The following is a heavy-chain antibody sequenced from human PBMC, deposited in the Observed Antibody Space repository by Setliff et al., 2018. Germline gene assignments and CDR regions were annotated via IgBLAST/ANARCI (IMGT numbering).Heavy chain of an antibody. CDR3: ARTCSGSGCYAGLES. D-gene: IGHD2-15*01. Sequence: GGSLRLSCAASGFTFSTYRMHWVRQAPGKGLEWVAVIWDDGGNKYHADSVKGRFTISRDNARNSVYLQMNSLRAEDAAVYYCARTCSGSGCYAGLESWGRGTPVTVSS. J-gene: IGHJ4*02. V-gene: IGHV3-33*08. CDR2: IWDDGGNK. CDR1: GFTFSTYR.